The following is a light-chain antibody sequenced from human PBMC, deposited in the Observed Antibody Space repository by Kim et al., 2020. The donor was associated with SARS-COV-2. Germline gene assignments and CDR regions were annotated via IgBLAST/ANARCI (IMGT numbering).Light chain of an antibody. J-gene: IGLJ3*02. CDR3: SAYSSSSTLVL. V-gene: IGLV2-14*03. CDR1: SSDVGGYNY. Sequence: QSALTQPASVSGSPGQSITISCTGTSSDVGGYNYVSWYQQHPGKAPKLMISDVSNRPSGVSIRFSGSKSGNTASLFISGLQAEDEADYFCSAYSSSSTLVLFGGGTQLTVL. CDR2: DVS.